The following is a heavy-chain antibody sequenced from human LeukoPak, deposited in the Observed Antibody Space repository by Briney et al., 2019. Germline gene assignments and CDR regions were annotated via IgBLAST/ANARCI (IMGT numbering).Heavy chain of an antibody. V-gene: IGHV1-18*01. CDR1: GYKFSDYG. J-gene: IGHJ4*02. CDR2: FSPYNGDT. D-gene: IGHD5-18*01. Sequence: GASVKVSCTASGYKFSDYGISWVRQAPGQGLEWMGWFSPYNGDTNSAQKLQDRVTMTIDPSTSTVYMELRSPRSDDTAVYYCARDTPVRGYSYKPLDYWGQGTLVTVSS. CDR3: ARDTPVRGYSYKPLDY.